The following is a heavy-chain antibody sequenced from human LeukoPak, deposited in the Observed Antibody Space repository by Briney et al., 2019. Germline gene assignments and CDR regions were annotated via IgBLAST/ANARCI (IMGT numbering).Heavy chain of an antibody. Sequence: SVKVSCKASGGTFSSYAISWVRQAPGHGLEWMGGIIPIFGTANYAQKFQGRVTITTDESTSTAYMELSSLRSEDTAVYYCARDHDILTGYLDYWGQGTLVTVSS. D-gene: IGHD3-9*01. CDR1: GGTFSSYA. CDR3: ARDHDILTGYLDY. V-gene: IGHV1-69*05. J-gene: IGHJ4*02. CDR2: IIPIFGTA.